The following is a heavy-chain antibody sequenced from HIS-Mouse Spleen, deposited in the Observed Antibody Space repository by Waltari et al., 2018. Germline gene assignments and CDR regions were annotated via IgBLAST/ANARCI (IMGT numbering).Heavy chain of an antibody. D-gene: IGHD6-13*01. CDR3: ARHEGQQLVTSLFDY. J-gene: IGHJ4*02. CDR1: GGSISSSSYY. V-gene: IGHV4-39*01. Sequence: QLQLQESGPGLVKSSETLSLTCTVSGGSISSSSYYWGWIRQPPGKGLEWIGSIYYSGSTYYNPSLKSRVTISVDTSKNQFSLKLSSVTAADTAVYYCARHEGQQLVTSLFDYWGQGTLVTVSS. CDR2: IYYSGST.